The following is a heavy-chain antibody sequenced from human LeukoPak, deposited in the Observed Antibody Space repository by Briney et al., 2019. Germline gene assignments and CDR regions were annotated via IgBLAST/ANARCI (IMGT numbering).Heavy chain of an antibody. V-gene: IGHV3-30*02. CDR3: AKKQGYCSSTSCSYIDY. CDR1: GFTFSSYG. J-gene: IGHJ4*02. Sequence: GGSLRLSCAASGFTFSSYGMHWVRQAPGKGLEWVAFIRYDGSNKYYADSVKGRFTISRDNSKNTLYLQMNSLRAEDTAVYYCAKKQGYCSSTSCSYIDYWGQGTLVTVSS. CDR2: IRYDGSNK. D-gene: IGHD2-2*01.